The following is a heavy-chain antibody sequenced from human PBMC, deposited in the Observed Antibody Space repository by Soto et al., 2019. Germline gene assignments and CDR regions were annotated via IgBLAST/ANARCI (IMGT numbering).Heavy chain of an antibody. V-gene: IGHV4-59*01. D-gene: IGHD2-21*02. CDR1: GGSISSYY. CDR3: ARALRAYCGGDCYSAYFDY. Sequence: SETLSLTCTVSGGSISSYYWSWIRQPPGKGLEWIGYIYYSGSTNYNPSLKSRVTISVDTSKNQFSLKLSSVTAADTALYYCARALRAYCGGDCYSAYFDYWGQGTLVTVSS. CDR2: IYYSGST. J-gene: IGHJ4*02.